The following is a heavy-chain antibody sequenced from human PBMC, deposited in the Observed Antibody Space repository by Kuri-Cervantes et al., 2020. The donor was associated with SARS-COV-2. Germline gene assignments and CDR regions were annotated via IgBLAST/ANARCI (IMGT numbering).Heavy chain of an antibody. CDR2: INRDGSST. CDR3: ARDPDSSGWYAGDDFDI. V-gene: IGHV3-74*01. CDR1: GFTFSSYW. Sequence: GSLRLSCTASGFTFSSYWMHWVRQAPGKGLVWVSRINRDGSSTSYADSVNGRFTISRANAETTLYLQMNSLRAEDTGVYYCARDPDSSGWYAGDDFDIWGQGTTVTVSS. D-gene: IGHD6-19*01. J-gene: IGHJ3*02.